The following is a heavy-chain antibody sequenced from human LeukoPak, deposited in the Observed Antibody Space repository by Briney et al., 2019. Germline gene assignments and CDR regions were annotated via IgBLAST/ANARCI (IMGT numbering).Heavy chain of an antibody. V-gene: IGHV1-69*13. CDR1: GGTFSSYA. CDR2: IIPIFGTA. J-gene: IGHJ4*02. D-gene: IGHD3-22*01. CDR3: ASPKDSSGYYLGYFDY. Sequence: ASVKVSCKASGGTFSSYAISWVRQAPGQGLEWMGGIIPIFGTANYAQKFQGRVTITADESTSTAYMELSSLRSEDTAVYYCASPKDSSGYYLGYFDYWGQGTLDTVSS.